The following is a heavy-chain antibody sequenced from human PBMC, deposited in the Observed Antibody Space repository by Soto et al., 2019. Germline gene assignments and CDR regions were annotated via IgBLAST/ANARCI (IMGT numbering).Heavy chain of an antibody. CDR2: IIPFFGTA. J-gene: IGHJ2*01. CDR1: AGTFSTSA. D-gene: IGHD4-17*01. Sequence: QVQLVQSGAEVEKPGSSVRVSCKSSAGTFSTSAIGWVRQAPGQGLEWMGGIIPFFGTANYAQKFQDRCTTTADESTSRAYIDLRTPTAEDTAIYCCARGVEDMTTTTGVWYFDHWGAGTLVTVSS. CDR3: ARGVEDMTTTTGVWYFDH. V-gene: IGHV1-69*01.